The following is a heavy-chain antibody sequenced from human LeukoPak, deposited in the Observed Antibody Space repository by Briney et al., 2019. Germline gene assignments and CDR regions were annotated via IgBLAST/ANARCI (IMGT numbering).Heavy chain of an antibody. J-gene: IGHJ4*02. Sequence: GGSLRLSCAASGFTFDDYGMSWVRQAPGKGLEWVSSISSSSSYIYYADSVKGRFTISRDNAKNSLYLQMNSLRAEDTAVYYCARDGPKIDYWGQGTLVTVSS. CDR3: ARDGPKIDY. CDR2: ISSSSSYI. CDR1: GFTFDDYG. V-gene: IGHV3-21*01.